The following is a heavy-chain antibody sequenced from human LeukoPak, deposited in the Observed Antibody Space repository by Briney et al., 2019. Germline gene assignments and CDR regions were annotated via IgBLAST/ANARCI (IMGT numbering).Heavy chain of an antibody. Sequence: SETLSLTCTVSGYSISSGYYWGWIRQPPGKGLEWIGEINHSGSTNYNPSLKSRVTISVDTSKNQFSLKLSSVTAADTAVYYCARGWGRRDYWGQGTLVTVSS. D-gene: IGHD7-27*01. J-gene: IGHJ4*02. V-gene: IGHV4-38-2*02. CDR2: INHSGST. CDR1: GYSISSGYY. CDR3: ARGWGRRDY.